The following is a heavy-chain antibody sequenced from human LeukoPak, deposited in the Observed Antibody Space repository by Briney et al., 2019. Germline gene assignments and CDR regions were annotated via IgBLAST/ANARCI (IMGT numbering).Heavy chain of an antibody. CDR1: GFSFSSNE. D-gene: IGHD3-22*01. CDR3: ARKSRTSITMIVVGTLDS. J-gene: IGHJ4*02. V-gene: IGHV4-34*01. CDR2: INHSGST. Sequence: GSLRLSCAASGFSFSSNEMNWVRQPPGKGLEWIGEINHSGSTNYNPSLKSRVTISVDTSKNQFSLKLSSVTAADTAVYYCARKSRTSITMIVVGTLDSWGQGTLVTVSS.